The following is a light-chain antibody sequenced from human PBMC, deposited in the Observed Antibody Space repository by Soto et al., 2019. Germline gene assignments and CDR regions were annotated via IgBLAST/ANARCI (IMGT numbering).Light chain of an antibody. CDR2: YAS. Sequence: EIMMTQSPATLSVSPGESATLSCRASQSVRNNLAWYQHKPGQAPRLLIYYASTRATGIPARFSGSGSGTEFTLTISSRQSEDFALYYCQQYNDWPPITFGQGTRLEIK. CDR3: QQYNDWPPIT. CDR1: QSVRNN. V-gene: IGKV3-15*01. J-gene: IGKJ5*01.